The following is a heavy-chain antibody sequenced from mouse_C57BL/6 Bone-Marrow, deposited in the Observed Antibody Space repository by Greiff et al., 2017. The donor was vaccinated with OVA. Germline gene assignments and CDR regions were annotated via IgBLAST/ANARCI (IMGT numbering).Heavy chain of an antibody. J-gene: IGHJ4*01. D-gene: IGHD1-1*01. CDR2: IWGDGST. Sequence: VKLQESGPGLVAPSQSLSITCTVSGFSLTSYGVSWVRQPPGKGLEWMGVIWGDGSTNYHSALLSRLTISKDNSKCQVFLKLNSLQTDDTATYYCAKRGILTDMDYWGQGTSVTVSS. CDR3: AKRGILTDMDY. CDR1: GFSLTSYG. V-gene: IGHV2-3*01.